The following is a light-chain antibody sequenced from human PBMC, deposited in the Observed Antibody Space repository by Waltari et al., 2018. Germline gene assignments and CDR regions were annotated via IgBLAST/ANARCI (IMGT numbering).Light chain of an antibody. CDR2: AAS. CDR1: QSAYSNY. V-gene: IGKV3-20*01. Sequence: EIVLTKSPGTLSLSPGERATITCRASQSAYSNYLAWYQQKPGHTPRLLIYAASNMATGIPYRFSGSGSGTDFTLTIIRLQPEDFAVYYCQQCCSTTLTFGQGTKLEIK. CDR3: QQCCSTTLT. J-gene: IGKJ1*01.